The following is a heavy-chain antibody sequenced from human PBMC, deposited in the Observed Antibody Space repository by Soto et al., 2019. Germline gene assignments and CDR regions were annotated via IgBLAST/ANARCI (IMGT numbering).Heavy chain of an antibody. CDR3: ARAPYSSSSFFFDY. CDR1: YYTFTNHG. J-gene: IGHJ4*02. CDR2: ISPYNGNT. Sequence: SSVKVSCKASYYTFTNHGINWVCQAPGQGLEWMGWISPYNGNTNIAQRFQGRVALTWDTSTSTVYMELSGLRSDDTAVYYCARAPYSSSSFFFDYWGQGTPVTVSS. V-gene: IGHV1-18*04. D-gene: IGHD6-6*01.